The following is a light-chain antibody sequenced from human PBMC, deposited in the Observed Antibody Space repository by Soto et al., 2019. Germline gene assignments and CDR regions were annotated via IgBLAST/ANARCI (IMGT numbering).Light chain of an antibody. V-gene: IGKV3-20*01. CDR2: GAS. J-gene: IGKJ1*01. Sequence: EIVLTQSPGTLSLAPGERATLSCRASQSVSSSYLAWYQQKPGQAPRLLIYGASSRATGIPDRFSGSGSGTDFTLTISSLEPEDFAVYYCQQYDSSLWTFGQGTKVDIK. CDR3: QQYDSSLWT. CDR1: QSVSSSY.